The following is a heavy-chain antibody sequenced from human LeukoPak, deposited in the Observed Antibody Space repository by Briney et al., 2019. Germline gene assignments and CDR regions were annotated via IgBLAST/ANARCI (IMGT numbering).Heavy chain of an antibody. CDR3: ARAITIGGLFDY. J-gene: IGHJ4*02. D-gene: IGHD3-16*01. CDR2: IYYSGST. V-gene: IGHV4-59*01. CDR1: GGSISSYY. Sequence: SETLSLTCTVSGGSISSYYWSWIRQPPGKGLEWIGYIYYSGSTNYNPSLKSRVTISKNQFSLKLSSVTAADTAVYYCARAITIGGLFDYWGQGTLVTVSS.